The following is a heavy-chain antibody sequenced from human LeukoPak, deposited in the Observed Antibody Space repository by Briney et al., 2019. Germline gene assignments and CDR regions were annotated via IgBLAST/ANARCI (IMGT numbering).Heavy chain of an antibody. CDR2: MYYSGVT. D-gene: IGHD2-21*02. J-gene: IGHJ4*02. CDR3: ARRSFCAGDCLCLDY. V-gene: IGHV4-39*01. CDR1: GDSLTSNNYS. Sequence: SETLSLTCIVSGDSLTSNNYSWGWIRQSPGKGLEWLGSMYYSGVTYYSPSFKSRVTMSLDTSNSQFSLRLNSVTAADTAVYYCARRSFCAGDCLCLDYWGQGILVTVSS.